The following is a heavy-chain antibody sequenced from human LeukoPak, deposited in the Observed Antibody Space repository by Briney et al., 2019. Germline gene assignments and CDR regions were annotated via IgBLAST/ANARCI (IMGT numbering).Heavy chain of an antibody. CDR2: ISSSGSTR. V-gene: IGHV3-48*03. D-gene: IGHD3-10*01. J-gene: IGHJ4*02. Sequence: PLGSLRLSCAASGFTFDDYAMHWVRQAPGKGLEWVSYISSSGSTRYYADSVKGRFTISRDNAKNSLYLQINSLRAEDTAVYYCARASITMARGELVFYFDYWGQGTLVTVSS. CDR3: ARASITMARGELVFYFDY. CDR1: GFTFDDYA.